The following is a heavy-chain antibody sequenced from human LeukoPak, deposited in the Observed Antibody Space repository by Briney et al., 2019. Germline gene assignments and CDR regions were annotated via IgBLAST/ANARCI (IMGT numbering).Heavy chain of an antibody. CDR3: AREYCTNGVCYWTGDYFDY. Sequence: PGGSLRLSCAASGFTFSSYAMPWVRQAPGKGLEWVAVISYDGSNKYYADSVKGRFTISRDNSKNTLYLQMNSLRAEDTAVYYCAREYCTNGVCYWTGDYFDYWGQGTLVTVSS. V-gene: IGHV3-30-3*01. CDR1: GFTFSSYA. CDR2: ISYDGSNK. D-gene: IGHD2-8*01. J-gene: IGHJ4*02.